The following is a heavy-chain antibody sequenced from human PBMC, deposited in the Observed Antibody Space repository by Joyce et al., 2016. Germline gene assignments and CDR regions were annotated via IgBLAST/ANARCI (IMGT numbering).Heavy chain of an antibody. V-gene: IGHV3-33*01. CDR1: GFTFSNYV. CDR2: IWDDGTNE. Sequence: QVQLVDSGGGVVQPGRSLRLSCAASGFTFSNYVMHWVRQAQGKELEWVAVIWDDGTNEYYADSVKGRFTISRDNSKNTLFLQMNSLRAEDTAVYYCARRDFDYWGQGTLVTVSS. J-gene: IGHJ4*02. CDR3: ARRDFDY.